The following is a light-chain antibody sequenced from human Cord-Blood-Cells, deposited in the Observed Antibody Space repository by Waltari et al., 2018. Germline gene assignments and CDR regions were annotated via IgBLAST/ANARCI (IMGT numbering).Light chain of an antibody. CDR3: QQYYSTPLT. CDR2: WAS. V-gene: IGKV4-1*01. Sequence: DIVMTQSPDSLAVSLGERATINCKSSQSVLYSSNNKNYLAWYQQKPGQPPKLLIYWASTRESGVPDRFIGSGSGTDFTLTISSLQAEDVAVYYCQQYYSTPLTFGGVTKVEIK. J-gene: IGKJ4*01. CDR1: QSVLYSSNNKNY.